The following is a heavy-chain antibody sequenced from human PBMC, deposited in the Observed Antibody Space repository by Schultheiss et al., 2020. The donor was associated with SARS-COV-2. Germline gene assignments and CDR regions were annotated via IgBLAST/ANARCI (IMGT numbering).Heavy chain of an antibody. Sequence: GGSLRLSCAASGFTFSDYYMSWIRQAPGKGLEWVSVIYSCGSTYYADSVKGRFTISRDSFKNTLYLQMNSLTAEDTAVYYCAKAVPILAFANWYYYFDPWGQGTLVTVSS. J-gene: IGHJ5*02. CDR3: AKAVPILAFANWYYYFDP. D-gene: IGHD1-7*01. CDR1: GFTFSDYY. CDR2: IYSCGST. V-gene: IGHV3-66*03.